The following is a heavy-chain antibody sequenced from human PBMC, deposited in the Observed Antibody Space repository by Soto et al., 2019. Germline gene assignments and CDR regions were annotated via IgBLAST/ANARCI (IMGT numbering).Heavy chain of an antibody. CDR3: AKDRNYYDSSGYYYLDY. J-gene: IGHJ4*02. D-gene: IGHD3-22*01. CDR1: GFTFSSYA. V-gene: IGHV3-23*01. Sequence: GGSLRLSCAASGFTFSSYAMSWVRPAQGKGLEWVSAISGSGGNTYYADSVKGRFTISRDNFKNTLSLQMNSLRAEDTAVYYCAKDRNYYDSSGYYYLDYWGQGTLVTVSS. CDR2: ISGSGGNT.